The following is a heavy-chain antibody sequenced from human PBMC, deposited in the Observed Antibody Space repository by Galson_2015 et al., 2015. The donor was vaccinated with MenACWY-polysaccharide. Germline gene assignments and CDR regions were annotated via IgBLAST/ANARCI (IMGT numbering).Heavy chain of an antibody. CDR2: IWYDGRNK. CDR3: ARSHVVVVTAIQDTNAVDV. D-gene: IGHD2-21*02. J-gene: IGHJ3*01. CDR1: GFTFSTYG. Sequence: SLRLSCAASGFTFSTYGMHWVRQAPGKGLEWVANIWYDGRNKSYADSVKGRFTISRDNSKNSLYLQMNSLRAEDTALYYCARSHVVVVTAIQDTNAVDVWGQGTMVTVSS. V-gene: IGHV3-33*01.